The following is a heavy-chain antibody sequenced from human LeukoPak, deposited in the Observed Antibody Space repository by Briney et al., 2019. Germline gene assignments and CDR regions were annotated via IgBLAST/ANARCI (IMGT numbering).Heavy chain of an antibody. D-gene: IGHD5-24*01. CDR2: ISGDGGST. J-gene: IGHJ4*02. V-gene: IGHV3-43*02. Sequence: PGGSLRLSCAASGFAFDDYAMHWVRQAPGTGLEWVSLISGDGGSTYYADSMKGRFTISRDNSKNSLYLQMNSLRTEDTALYYCAKDIRGDGYNSRFDYWGQGTLSPSPQ. CDR3: AKDIRGDGYNSRFDY. CDR1: GFAFDDYA.